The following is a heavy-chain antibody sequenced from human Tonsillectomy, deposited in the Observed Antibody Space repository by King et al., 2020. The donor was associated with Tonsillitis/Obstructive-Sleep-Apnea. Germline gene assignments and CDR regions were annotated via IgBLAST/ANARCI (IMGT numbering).Heavy chain of an antibody. CDR2: ISSSSSYI. Sequence: VQLVESGGGLVKPGGSLRLSCAASGFTFSSYSMNWVRQAPGKGLEWVSSISSSSSYIYYADSVKGRFTISRDNAKNSLYLKMNSLRAEDTAVYYCAGYGIAATTYYYYGMDVWGKGTTVTVAS. V-gene: IGHV3-21*01. CDR1: GFTFSSYS. J-gene: IGHJ6*04. CDR3: AGYGIAATTYYYYGMDV. D-gene: IGHD2-15*01.